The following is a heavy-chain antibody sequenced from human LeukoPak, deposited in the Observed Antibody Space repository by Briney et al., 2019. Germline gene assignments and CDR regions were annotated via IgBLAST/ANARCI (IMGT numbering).Heavy chain of an antibody. J-gene: IGHJ6*03. CDR2: INHSGST. CDR3: ARLTYYDFLSGYYTYVSIYYYYYYMDV. V-gene: IGHV4-34*01. D-gene: IGHD3-3*01. Sequence: SETLSLTCAVYGGSFSGYYWSRIRQPPGKGLEWIGEINHSGSTNYNPSLKSRVTISVDTSKNQFSLKLSSVTAADTAVYYCARLTYYDFLSGYYTYVSIYYYYYYMDVWGKGTTVTVSS. CDR1: GGSFSGYY.